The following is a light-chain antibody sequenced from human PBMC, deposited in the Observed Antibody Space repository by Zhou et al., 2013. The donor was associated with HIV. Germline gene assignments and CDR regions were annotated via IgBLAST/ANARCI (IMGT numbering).Light chain of an antibody. Sequence: IRMTQSPSSLSASTGDRVTITCRASQGISSYLAWYQQKPGKAPKLLIYAASTLQSGVPSRFSGSGSGTDFTLTISSLQPEDVATYYCQKYNSAPRTFGQGTKVEIK. CDR2: AAS. CDR3: QKYNSAPRT. J-gene: IGKJ1*01. CDR1: QGISSY. V-gene: IGKV1-8*01.